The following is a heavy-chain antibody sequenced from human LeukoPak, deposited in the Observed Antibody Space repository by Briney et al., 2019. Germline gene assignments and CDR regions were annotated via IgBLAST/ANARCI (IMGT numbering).Heavy chain of an antibody. Sequence: ASVTVSCRSSGGTFSIYAISWVRQAPGQGLEWMGGIIPIFGTANYAQKFQGRVTITADESTSTAYMELSSLRSEDTAVYYCAIAAAGTNAFDIWGQGTMVTVSS. V-gene: IGHV1-69*13. CDR1: GGTFSIYA. J-gene: IGHJ3*02. D-gene: IGHD6-13*01. CDR3: AIAAAGTNAFDI. CDR2: IIPIFGTA.